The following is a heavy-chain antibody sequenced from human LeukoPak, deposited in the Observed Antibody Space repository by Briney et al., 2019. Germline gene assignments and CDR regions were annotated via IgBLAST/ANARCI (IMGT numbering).Heavy chain of an antibody. V-gene: IGHV4-34*01. J-gene: IGHJ4*02. CDR2: INHSGST. Sequence: KPSETLSLTCAVYGGSFSGYYWSWIRQPPGKGLEWIGEINHSGSTNYNPSLKSRVTISVDTSKNQFSLKLSSVTAADTAVYYCARGRGIAARERGSLCGYWGRGTLVTVSS. D-gene: IGHD6-6*01. CDR1: GGSFSGYY. CDR3: ARGRGIAARERGSLCGY.